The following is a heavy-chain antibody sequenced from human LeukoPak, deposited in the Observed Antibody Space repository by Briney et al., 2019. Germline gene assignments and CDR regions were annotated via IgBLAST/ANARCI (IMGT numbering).Heavy chain of an antibody. Sequence: PGGSLTLSCAASGFTVGNYWMSWVRQAPGKGLEWVANIKQDGSQRYYVDSVKGRFTISRDDAKNSLYLQMNSLRAEDTAVYYCAKECGGLVYAFEIWGQGTMVTVSS. CDR2: IKQDGSQR. CDR1: GFTVGNYW. CDR3: AKECGGLVYAFEI. J-gene: IGHJ3*02. V-gene: IGHV3-7*01. D-gene: IGHD4-23*01.